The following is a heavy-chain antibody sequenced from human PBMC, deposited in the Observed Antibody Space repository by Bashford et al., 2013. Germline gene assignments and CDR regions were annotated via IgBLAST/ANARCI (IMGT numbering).Heavy chain of an antibody. CDR1: GGSISSGGYY. CDR3: ARVVEMATSKALDY. CDR2: IYYSGST. D-gene: IGHD5-24*01. J-gene: IGHJ4*02. V-gene: IGHV4-31*03. Sequence: SETLSLTCTVSGGSISSGGYYWSWIRQHPGKGLEWIGYIYYSGSTYYNPSLKSRVTISVDTSKNQFSLKLSSVTAADTAVYYCARVVEMATSKALDYWGQGTLVTVSS.